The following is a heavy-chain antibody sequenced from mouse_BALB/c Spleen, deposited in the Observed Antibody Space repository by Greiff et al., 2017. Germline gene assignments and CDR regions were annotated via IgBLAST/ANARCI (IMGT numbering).Heavy chain of an antibody. V-gene: IGHV1-69*02. CDR2: IYPSDSYT. J-gene: IGHJ3*01. Sequence: QVQLQQSGAELVRPGASVKLSCKASGYTFTSYWINWVKQRPGQGLEWIGNIYPSDSYTNYNQKFKDKATLTVDKSSSTAYMQLSSPTSEDSAVYYCTRDGNYEWFAYWGQGTLVTVSA. CDR1: GYTFTSYW. CDR3: TRDGNYEWFAY. D-gene: IGHD2-1*01.